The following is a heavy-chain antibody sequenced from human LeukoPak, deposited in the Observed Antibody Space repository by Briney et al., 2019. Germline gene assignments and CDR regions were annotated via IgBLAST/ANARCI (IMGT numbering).Heavy chain of an antibody. CDR1: GGSFSGYY. J-gene: IGHJ4*02. V-gene: IGHV4-34*01. CDR3: ARSPTVAHVYDF. CDR2: INHSGST. D-gene: IGHD1-14*01. Sequence: KPSETLSLTCAVYGGSFSGYYWSWIRQPPGKGLEWIGEINHSGSTNYNPSLKSRVTISVDTSKNQFSLKLTSVTAADAAVYYCARSPTVAHVYDFRGQGTLVTVSS.